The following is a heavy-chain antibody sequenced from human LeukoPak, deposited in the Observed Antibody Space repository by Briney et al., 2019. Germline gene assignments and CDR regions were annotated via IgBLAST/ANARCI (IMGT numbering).Heavy chain of an antibody. J-gene: IGHJ3*02. CDR3: ARDVGSSWYGRDAFDI. D-gene: IGHD6-13*01. V-gene: IGHV3-7*01. Sequence: GGSLRLSCAASGFTFSSYWMSWVRQAPGKGPEWVANINQDRSEKNYVDSVKGRFTISRDNTKNSLYLQMNSLRAEDTAVYYCARDVGSSWYGRDAFDIWGQGTMVTVSS. CDR1: GFTFSSYW. CDR2: INQDRSEK.